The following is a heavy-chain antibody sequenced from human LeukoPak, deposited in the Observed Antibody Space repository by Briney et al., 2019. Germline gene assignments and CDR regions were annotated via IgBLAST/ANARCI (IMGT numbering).Heavy chain of an antibody. CDR3: TRGGAISPYYNGMDV. Sequence: GGSLRLSCAASGFTFSDHFMDWVRQAPGKGLEWVGRSRNKASSYTTEYAASVKGRFSISRDGSTNLLYLQMNSLKAEDTAVYYCTRGGAISPYYNGMDVWGQGTTVTVSS. J-gene: IGHJ6*02. CDR1: GFTFSDHF. CDR2: SRNKASSYTT. D-gene: IGHD4/OR15-4a*01. V-gene: IGHV3-72*01.